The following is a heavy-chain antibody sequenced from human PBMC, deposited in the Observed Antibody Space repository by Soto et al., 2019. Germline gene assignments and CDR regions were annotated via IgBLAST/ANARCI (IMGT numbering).Heavy chain of an antibody. Sequence: SVKVSCKASGGTFSSYAISWVRQAPGQGLEWMGGIIPIFGTANYAQKFQGRVTITADESTSTAYMELSSLRSEDTAVYYCASCGGLPPRCDYWGQGTLVTVSS. CDR1: GGTFSSYA. V-gene: IGHV1-69*13. J-gene: IGHJ4*02. CDR2: IIPIFGTA. D-gene: IGHD2-21*01. CDR3: ASCGGLPPRCDY.